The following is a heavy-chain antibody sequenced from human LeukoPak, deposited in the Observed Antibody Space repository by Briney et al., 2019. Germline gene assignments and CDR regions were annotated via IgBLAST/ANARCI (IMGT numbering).Heavy chain of an antibody. D-gene: IGHD3-10*01. CDR1: GGSISSYN. V-gene: IGHV4-59*08. CDR2: IYHSGST. J-gene: IGHJ4*02. Sequence: SETLSLTCTDSGGSISSYNWSWIGHPPRKGLEWIGNIYHSGSTYYNSALKSRVTISLDENNHQFSLNLRSVTAADTAVYYCGRVRFAEVYFDNWGQGTMVTISS. CDR3: GRVRFAEVYFDN.